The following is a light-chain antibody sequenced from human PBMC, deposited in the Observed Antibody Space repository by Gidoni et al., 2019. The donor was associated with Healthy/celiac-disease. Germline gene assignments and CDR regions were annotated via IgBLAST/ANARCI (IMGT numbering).Light chain of an antibody. V-gene: IGKV1-9*01. CDR1: QSIISN. CDR3: QQINSYPPT. J-gene: IGKJ4*01. CDR2: SAS. Sequence: IQLTQSPSFLSSSVGDRVTITCWPSQSIISNLAWYKQKPGKAPKLLIYSASTLQSGVPSRFSGSGSGTEFTLTISSLQHEDFATYYCQQINSYPPTFGGGTKVEIK.